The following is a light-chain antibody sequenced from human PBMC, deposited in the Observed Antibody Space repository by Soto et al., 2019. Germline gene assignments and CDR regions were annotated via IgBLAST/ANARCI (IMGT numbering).Light chain of an antibody. V-gene: IGKV3-20*01. CDR2: HTS. Sequence: EIVMTQSPGTLSLSPGERATLSCRASQSVGGSLAWYQQRPGQAPRLLVHHTSNRATGIPDRFSASGSGTDFTLTISRLEPEDFAVYYCQQYGSSGTFGQGTKVDIK. CDR1: QSVGGS. J-gene: IGKJ1*01. CDR3: QQYGSSGT.